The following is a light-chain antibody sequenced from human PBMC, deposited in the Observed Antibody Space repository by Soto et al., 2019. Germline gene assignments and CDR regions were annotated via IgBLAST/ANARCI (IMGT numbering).Light chain of an antibody. J-gene: IGKJ2*01. CDR3: QQYSGQVMYT. Sequence: IVLTQSPGTLSLSPGEGATLSCRASQSVSSTYLAWYQHKPGQAPRLLIYSASRRASGIPDTFSGSGSVTDFTLTINGLEPEAFAEYYCQQYSGQVMYTVGRGTKMEIK. V-gene: IGKV3-20*01. CDR2: SAS. CDR1: QSVSSTY.